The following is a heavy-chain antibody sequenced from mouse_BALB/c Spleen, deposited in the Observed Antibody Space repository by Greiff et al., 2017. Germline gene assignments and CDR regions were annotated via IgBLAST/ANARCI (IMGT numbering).Heavy chain of an antibody. CDR3: ARDEGNYPAWFAY. CDR2: IWAGGST. CDR1: GFSLTSYG. D-gene: IGHD2-1*01. Sequence: VQRVESGPGLVAPSQSLSITCTVSGFSLTSYGVHWVRQPPGKGLEWLGVIWAGGSTNYNSALMSRLSISKDNSKSQVFLKMNSLQTDDTAMYYCARDEGNYPAWFAYWGQGTLVTVSA. V-gene: IGHV2-9*02. J-gene: IGHJ3*01.